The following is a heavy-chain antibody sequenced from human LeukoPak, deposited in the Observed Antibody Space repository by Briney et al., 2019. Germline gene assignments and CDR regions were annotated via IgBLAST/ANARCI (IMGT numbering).Heavy chain of an antibody. J-gene: IGHJ4*02. CDR2: ISGSGGST. D-gene: IGHD6-19*01. CDR1: GFTFSSYA. CDR3: ATLRPYSSGWYEDY. V-gene: IGHV3-23*01. Sequence: PGGSLRLSCAASGFTFSSYAMSWVRQAPGKGLEWVSAISGSGGSTYYADSVKGRFTISRDNSKNTLYLQMNSLRAEDTAVYYCATLRPYSSGWYEDYWGQGTLVTVSS.